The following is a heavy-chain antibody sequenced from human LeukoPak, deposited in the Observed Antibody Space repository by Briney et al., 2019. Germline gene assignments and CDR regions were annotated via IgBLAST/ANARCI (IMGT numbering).Heavy chain of an antibody. CDR3: ARPRFTTSWDFDY. Sequence: GGSLRLSCAASGFTFSTYNMNWVRQAPGKGLEWVSSISCRSSDIYYADSVKGRFTVSRDNAKNSLYLLMNSLRAEDTAVYFCARPRFTTSWDFDYWGQGALVTVSS. CDR2: ISCRSSDI. D-gene: IGHD6-13*01. J-gene: IGHJ4*02. CDR1: GFTFSTYN. V-gene: IGHV3-21*01.